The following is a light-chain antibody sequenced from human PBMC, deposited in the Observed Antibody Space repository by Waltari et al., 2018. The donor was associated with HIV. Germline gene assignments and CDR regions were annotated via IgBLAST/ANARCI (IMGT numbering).Light chain of an antibody. CDR2: DAS. CDR3: QQRSNWPLIT. J-gene: IGKJ5*01. V-gene: IGKV3-11*01. CDR1: QSVSSY. Sequence: LSLSPGERATLSCRASQSVSSYLAWYQQKPGQAPRLLIYDASNRATGIPARFSGSGSGTDFTLTISSLEPEDFAVYYCQQRSNWPLITFGQGTRLEIK.